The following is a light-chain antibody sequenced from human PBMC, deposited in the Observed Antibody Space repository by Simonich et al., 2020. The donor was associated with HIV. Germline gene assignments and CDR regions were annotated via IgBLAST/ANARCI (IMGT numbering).Light chain of an antibody. V-gene: IGKV4-1*01. CDR3: QQYYSTPPT. J-gene: IGKJ1*01. Sequence: DIVMTQSPDSLAVSLGERATINCKSSRSVLYSSNIKNYLAWYQQKPGQPPNLLIYWASTRESGVPDRFSASGSGTDFTLTISSLQAEDVAVYYCQQYYSTPPTFGQGTKVEIK. CDR1: RSVLYSSNIKNY. CDR2: WAS.